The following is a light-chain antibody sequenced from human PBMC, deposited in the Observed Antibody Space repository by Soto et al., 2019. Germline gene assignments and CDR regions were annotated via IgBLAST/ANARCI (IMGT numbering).Light chain of an antibody. V-gene: IGLV2-14*01. Sequence: QSALTQPASVSGSPGQSITISCTGTSSDVGGYNYVSWYQQHPGKAPKLMIYDVSNRPSGVSNCFSGSKSGNTASLTISGLQAEDEADYYCCSYTSSSVVFGGGTKVTVL. CDR1: SSDVGGYNY. CDR3: CSYTSSSVV. J-gene: IGLJ2*01. CDR2: DVS.